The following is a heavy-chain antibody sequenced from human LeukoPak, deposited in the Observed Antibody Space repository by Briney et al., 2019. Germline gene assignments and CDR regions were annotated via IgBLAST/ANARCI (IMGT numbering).Heavy chain of an antibody. CDR2: ISAYNGNT. D-gene: IGHD3-3*01. J-gene: IGHJ4*02. Sequence: ASVKVSCKASGYTFTSYGISWVRQAPGQGLEWMGWISAYNGNTNYAQKLQGRVTMTTDTSTSTAYMELRSPRSDDTAVYYCARESAVTIFGVVIGPSDYWGQGTLVTVSS. V-gene: IGHV1-18*01. CDR3: ARESAVTIFGVVIGPSDY. CDR1: GYTFTSYG.